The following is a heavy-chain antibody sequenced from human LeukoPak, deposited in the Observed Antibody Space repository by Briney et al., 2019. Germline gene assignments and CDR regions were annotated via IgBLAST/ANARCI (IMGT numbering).Heavy chain of an antibody. Sequence: SETLSLTCAVYGGSFSGYYWSWIRQPPGKGLEWIGEINHSGSTNYNPSLKSRVTISVDTSKNQFSLKLSSVTAADTAVYYCARVLGVVVPAAMRGWFDPWGQGTLVTVSS. CDR1: GGSFSGYY. J-gene: IGHJ5*02. CDR2: INHSGST. CDR3: ARVLGVVVPAAMRGWFDP. V-gene: IGHV4-34*01. D-gene: IGHD2-2*01.